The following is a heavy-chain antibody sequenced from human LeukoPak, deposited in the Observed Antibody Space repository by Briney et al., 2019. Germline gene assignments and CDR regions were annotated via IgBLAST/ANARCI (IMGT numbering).Heavy chain of an antibody. Sequence: GGSLRLSCVASGFTFSNYWMSWVRQAPGKGLEWVANIKQDGSEKYYVDSVKGRFTISRDNSKNTLYLQMNSLRAEDTAVYYCARAWIQLWLLDYWGQGTLVTVSS. CDR2: IKQDGSEK. J-gene: IGHJ4*02. CDR3: ARAWIQLWLLDY. D-gene: IGHD5-18*01. CDR1: GFTFSNYW. V-gene: IGHV3-7*01.